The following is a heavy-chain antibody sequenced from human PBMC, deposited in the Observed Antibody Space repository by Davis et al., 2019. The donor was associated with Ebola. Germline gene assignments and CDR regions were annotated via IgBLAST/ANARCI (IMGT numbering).Heavy chain of an antibody. CDR3: ARGGYCSSTSCYLGPYYYGMDV. V-gene: IGHV4-34*01. J-gene: IGHJ6*04. CDR1: GGSFSGYY. D-gene: IGHD2-2*01. Sequence: SETLSLTCAVYGGSFSGYYWSWIRQPPGKGLEWIGEINHSGSTNYNPSLKSRVTISVDKSKNQFSLKLSSVTAADTAVYYCARGGYCSSTSCYLGPYYYGMDVWGKGTTVTVSS. CDR2: INHSGST.